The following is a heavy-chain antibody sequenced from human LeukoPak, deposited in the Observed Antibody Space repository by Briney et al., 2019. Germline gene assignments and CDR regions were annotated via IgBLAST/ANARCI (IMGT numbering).Heavy chain of an antibody. CDR3: AKEGGSSGSYSDFDY. CDR1: GFTFSSYA. Sequence: GGSLRLSCAASGFTFSSYAMSWVRQAPGKGLEWVSAISGSGGSTYYADSVKGRFTISRDNSKNTLYLQMNSLRAEDAAVYYCAKEGGSSGSYSDFDYWGQGTLVTVSS. CDR2: ISGSGGST. J-gene: IGHJ4*02. V-gene: IGHV3-23*01. D-gene: IGHD1-26*01.